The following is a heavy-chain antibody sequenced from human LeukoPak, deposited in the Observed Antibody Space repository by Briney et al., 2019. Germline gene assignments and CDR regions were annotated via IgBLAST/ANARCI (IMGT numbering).Heavy chain of an antibody. CDR3: ARVVGNYGMDV. CDR1: GFTFSSYD. D-gene: IGHD2-15*01. Sequence: RLSCAXSGFTFSSYDMHWVRHATGKGLEWVSAIGTAGDTYYPGSVKGRFTISRENAKNSLYLQMNSLRAGDTAVYYCARVVGNYGMDVWGQGTTVTVSS. J-gene: IGHJ6*02. V-gene: IGHV3-13*01. CDR2: IGTAGDT.